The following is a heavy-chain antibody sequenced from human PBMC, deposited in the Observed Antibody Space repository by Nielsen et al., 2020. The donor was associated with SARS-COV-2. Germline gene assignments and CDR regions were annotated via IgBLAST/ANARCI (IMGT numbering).Heavy chain of an antibody. Sequence: LKISCAASGFSFSDYYMSWVRQAPGKGLEWISTIGRSSSTTNNADSVKGRFTISRDNANLYLQMTSLRAEDTGVYYCVADPKNYGGNTWGLFDPWGQGALVTVSS. V-gene: IGHV3-11*06. CDR3: VADPKNYGGNTWGLFDP. CDR1: GFSFSDYY. CDR2: IGRSSSTT. J-gene: IGHJ5*02. D-gene: IGHD4-23*01.